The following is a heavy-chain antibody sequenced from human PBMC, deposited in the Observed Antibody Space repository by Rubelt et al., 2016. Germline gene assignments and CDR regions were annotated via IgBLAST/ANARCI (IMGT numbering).Heavy chain of an antibody. CDR3: VRAPGIAESLYYFYGMDG. CDR2: IHYTGST. D-gene: IGHD6-13*01. V-gene: IGHV4-34*01. CDR1: GGSFSGYY. J-gene: IGHJ6*02. Sequence: QVQLQQWGAGLLKPSETLSLTCAVYGGSFSGYYWSWIRQPPGKGLEWVGSIHYTGSTYYNPSLKTRVSISVDTSENQFSLKLSTVTVAETAVYYCVRAPGIAESLYYFYGMDGWGQGTTVTVSS.